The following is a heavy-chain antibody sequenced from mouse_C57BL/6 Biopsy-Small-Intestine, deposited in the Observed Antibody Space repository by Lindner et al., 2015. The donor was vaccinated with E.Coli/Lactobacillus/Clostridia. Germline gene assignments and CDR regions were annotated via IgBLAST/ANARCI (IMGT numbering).Heavy chain of an antibody. J-gene: IGHJ3*01. Sequence: QLQESGPELVKPGASVKISCQASGYTFTDYYINWVKQRPGQGLEWIGWIYPGGHDTKYNENFKGKATLTVDTSSSTAYMQLSSLTSEDSAVYFCVREELWSAWFAYWGQGTLVTVSA. V-gene: IGHV1-84*01. CDR1: GYTFTDYY. D-gene: IGHD1-1*02. CDR2: IYPGGHDT. CDR3: VREELWSAWFAY.